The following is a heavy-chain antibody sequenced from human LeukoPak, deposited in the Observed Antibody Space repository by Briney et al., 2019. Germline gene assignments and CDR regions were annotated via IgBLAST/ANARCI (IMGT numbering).Heavy chain of an antibody. CDR3: AKDGLRYFDYYMDV. Sequence: PSETLSLTCTVSGGSISSYYWSWIRQPPGKGLEWIGYIYYSGSTYYNPSLKSRVTISVDTSKNQFSLKLSSVTAADTAVYYCAKDGLRYFDYYMDVWGKGTTVTVSS. CDR1: GGSISSYY. CDR2: IYYSGST. D-gene: IGHD3-9*01. J-gene: IGHJ6*03. V-gene: IGHV4-59*12.